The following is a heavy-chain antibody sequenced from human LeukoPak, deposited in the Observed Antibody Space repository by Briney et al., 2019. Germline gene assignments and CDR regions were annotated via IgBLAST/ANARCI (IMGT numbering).Heavy chain of an antibody. Sequence: GGSLRLSCAASGFTFSSYSMNWVRQAPGKGLEWVSSISSSSSYIYYADSVKGRFTIYRDNAKNSLYLQMNSLRAEDTAVYYCARDSSSWSFDYWGQGTLVTVSS. V-gene: IGHV3-21*01. CDR1: GFTFSSYS. CDR3: ARDSSSWSFDY. D-gene: IGHD6-13*01. J-gene: IGHJ4*02. CDR2: ISSSSSYI.